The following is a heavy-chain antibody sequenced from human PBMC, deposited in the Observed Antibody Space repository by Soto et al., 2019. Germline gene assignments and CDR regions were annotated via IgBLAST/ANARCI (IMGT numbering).Heavy chain of an antibody. CDR2: TYYRSQWYN. CDR3: ARDGYSDSSSYYYAWFDP. V-gene: IGHV6-1*01. CDR1: GDSVSSNSAA. D-gene: IGHD3-22*01. J-gene: IGHJ5*02. Sequence: PSQTLSLTCVISGDSVSSNSAAWNWIRQSPSRGLEWLGRTYYRSQWYNDYAVSVKSRITINPDTSKNQFSLQLYSVTLEDTAVYYCARDGYSDSSSYYYAWFDPWGQGILVTVSS.